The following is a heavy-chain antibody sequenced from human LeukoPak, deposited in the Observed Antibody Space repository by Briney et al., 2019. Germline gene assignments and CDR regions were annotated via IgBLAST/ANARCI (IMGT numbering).Heavy chain of an antibody. J-gene: IGHJ4*02. Sequence: GGSLRLSCAASGFTFGSYAMSWVRQAPGKGLEWVSAISGSGGSTYYADSVKGRFTISRDNSKNTLHLQMNSLRAEDTAVYYCATSPVLLWFGPYYFDYWGQGTLVTVSS. D-gene: IGHD3-10*01. CDR3: ATSPVLLWFGPYYFDY. CDR1: GFTFGSYA. V-gene: IGHV3-23*01. CDR2: ISGSGGST.